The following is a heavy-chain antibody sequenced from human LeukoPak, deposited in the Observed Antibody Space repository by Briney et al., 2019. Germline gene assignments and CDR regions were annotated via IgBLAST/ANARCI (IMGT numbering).Heavy chain of an antibody. D-gene: IGHD3-16*01. Sequence: PSETLSLTCTVSGGSVSSGSHYWSWIRQPPGKGLEWIGYISYSGSTNYNPSLNVRVTISVDTSKNQFSLKLNSVTAADTAVYYCARHYGPWGQGTLVTVSS. V-gene: IGHV4-61*01. CDR2: ISYSGST. J-gene: IGHJ5*02. CDR3: ARHYGP. CDR1: GGSVSSGSHY.